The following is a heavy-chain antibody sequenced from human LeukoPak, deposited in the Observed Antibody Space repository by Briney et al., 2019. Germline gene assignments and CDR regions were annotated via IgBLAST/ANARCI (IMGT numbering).Heavy chain of an antibody. J-gene: IGHJ6*03. Sequence: SVKVSCKASGFTFTSSAMQWVRQARGQRLEWIGWIVVGSGNTNYAQKFQERVTITRDMSTSTAYMELSSLRSEDTAVYYCAADATTPYSSSWYLDYYYYMDVWGKGTTVTVSS. V-gene: IGHV1-58*02. CDR3: AADATTPYSSSWYLDYYYYMDV. CDR2: IVVGSGNT. CDR1: GFTFTSSA. D-gene: IGHD6-13*01.